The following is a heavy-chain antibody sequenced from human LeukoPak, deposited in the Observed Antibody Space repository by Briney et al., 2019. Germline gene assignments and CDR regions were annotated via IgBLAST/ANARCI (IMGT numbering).Heavy chain of an antibody. V-gene: IGHV3-30*02. CDR2: IRYDGSNK. J-gene: IGHJ4*02. D-gene: IGHD3-3*01. Sequence: GGSLRLSCAASGFTFSSYGMHWVRQAPGKGLEWVAFIRYDGSNKYYADSVKGRFTISRGNSKNTLYLQMNSLRAEDTAVYYCAKTAEFGRYFDYWGQGTLVTVSS. CDR3: AKTAEFGRYFDY. CDR1: GFTFSSYG.